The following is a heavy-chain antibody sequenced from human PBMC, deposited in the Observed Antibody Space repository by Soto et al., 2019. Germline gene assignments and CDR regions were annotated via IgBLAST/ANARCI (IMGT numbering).Heavy chain of an antibody. CDR2: ITPFSGNT. CDR3: AKNDDYIYGTLYCFDN. J-gene: IGHJ4*02. D-gene: IGHD4-4*01. V-gene: IGHV1-45*02. CDR1: GFTFTYRY. Sequence: SVKVSCKASGFTFTYRYLHWVRQAPGQALEWMGWITPFSGNTNYARKFRDRVTITRDRSLTTAYMELNSLRADDSAEYYCAKNDDYIYGTLYCFDNWGRGTLVIVSS.